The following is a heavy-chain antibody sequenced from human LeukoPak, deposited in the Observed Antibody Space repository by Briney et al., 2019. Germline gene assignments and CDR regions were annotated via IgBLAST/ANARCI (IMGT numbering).Heavy chain of an antibody. V-gene: IGHV3-66*01. CDR2: IYSGGST. Sequence: GGSLRLSCVASGFTVSSPYMNWVRQVRGKGVEWGSVIYSGGSTYYADSVKGRFTISRDNSKNTLYLQMNSLRAEDTAVYYCASTYGDYPYYYSGMDVWGQGPTVTVSS. CDR1: GFTVSSPY. J-gene: IGHJ6*02. D-gene: IGHD4-17*01. CDR3: ASTYGDYPYYYSGMDV.